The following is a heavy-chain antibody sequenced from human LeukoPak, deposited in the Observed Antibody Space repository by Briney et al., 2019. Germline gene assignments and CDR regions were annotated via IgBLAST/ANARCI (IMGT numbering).Heavy chain of an antibody. V-gene: IGHV1-24*01. CDR1: GYTVTELS. Sequence: ASVKVSCKVSGYTVTELSMHWVRQSPGKGLEWMGGFHPEDGETIYAQKFQGRVTITADESTSTAYMELSSLRSEDTAVYYCARAFHGAYYDSSGYYDYWGQGTLVTVSS. CDR3: ARAFHGAYYDSSGYYDY. CDR2: FHPEDGET. J-gene: IGHJ4*02. D-gene: IGHD3-22*01.